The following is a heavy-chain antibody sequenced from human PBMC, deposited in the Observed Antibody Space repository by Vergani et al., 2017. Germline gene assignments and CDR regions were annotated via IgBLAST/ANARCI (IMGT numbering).Heavy chain of an antibody. V-gene: IGHV4-61*10. CDR2: IYYSGST. CDR1: GGSVSSGSYY. J-gene: IGHJ6*03. Sequence: QVQLQESGPGLVKPSETLSLTCPVSGGSVSSGSYYWSWIRQPAGKGLEWIGSIYYSGSTNYNPSLKSRVTISVDTSKNQYSLKLSSVTAADTAVYYCSREGWSGSYGGGYYYYYMDVWGKGTTVTVSS. CDR3: SREGWSGSYGGGYYYYYMDV. D-gene: IGHD1-26*01.